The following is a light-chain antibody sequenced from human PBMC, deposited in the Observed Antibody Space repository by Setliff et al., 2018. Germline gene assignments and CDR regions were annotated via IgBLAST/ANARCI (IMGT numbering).Light chain of an antibody. J-gene: IGLJ1*01. CDR3: AAWDDSLNGHV. V-gene: IGLV1-44*01. Sequence: QSVLTQPPSASGTPGQSVTISCSGSSSNIGTNTVNLYQQLPGTAPKLLFYSNNQRPSGVPDRFSGSESGTSASLVISGLQSEDEADYYCAAWDDSLNGHVFGTGTKGTVL. CDR2: SNN. CDR1: SSNIGTNT.